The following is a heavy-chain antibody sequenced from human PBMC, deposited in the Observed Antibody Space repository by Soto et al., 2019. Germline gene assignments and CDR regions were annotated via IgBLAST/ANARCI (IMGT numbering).Heavy chain of an antibody. Sequence: PGGSLRLSCAASGFTFSSYAMHWVRQAPGKGLEWVAVISYDGSNKYYADSVKGRFTISRDNSKNTLYLQMSSLRAEDTAVYYCARESIAVAGYYYYGMDVWGQGTTVTVSS. CDR3: ARESIAVAGYYYYGMDV. D-gene: IGHD6-19*01. CDR1: GFTFSSYA. V-gene: IGHV3-30*15. J-gene: IGHJ6*02. CDR2: ISYDGSNK.